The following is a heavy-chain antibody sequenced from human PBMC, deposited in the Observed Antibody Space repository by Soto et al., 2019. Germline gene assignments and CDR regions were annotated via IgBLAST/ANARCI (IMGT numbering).Heavy chain of an antibody. Sequence: PSETLSLTCTVSGGSISSGGYYWSWIRQHPGKGLEWIGYIYYSGSTYYNPSLKSRVTISVDTSKNQFSLKLSSVTAADTAVYYCARVGRAAYGFDIWGQGTMVTVPS. D-gene: IGHD2-15*01. V-gene: IGHV4-31*03. CDR2: IYYSGST. CDR3: ARVGRAAYGFDI. CDR1: GGSISSGGYY. J-gene: IGHJ3*02.